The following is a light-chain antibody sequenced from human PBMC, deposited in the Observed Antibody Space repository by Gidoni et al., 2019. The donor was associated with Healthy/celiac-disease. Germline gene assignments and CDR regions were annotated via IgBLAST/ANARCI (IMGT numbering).Light chain of an antibody. Sequence: DIQLTQYPSFLSASVGARVTITCRASQGISSYLAWYQQKPGKAPKLLIYAASTLQSGVPSRFCGSGSGTEFTLPISSLQPEDFATYYCQQLNSYPPLTFGGGTKVEIK. CDR3: QQLNSYPPLT. CDR1: QGISSY. V-gene: IGKV1-9*01. CDR2: AAS. J-gene: IGKJ4*01.